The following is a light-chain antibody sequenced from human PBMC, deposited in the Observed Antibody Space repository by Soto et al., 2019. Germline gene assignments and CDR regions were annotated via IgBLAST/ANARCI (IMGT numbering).Light chain of an antibody. CDR3: LQYDNWPLT. V-gene: IGKV3-15*01. CDR1: QSVSSN. CDR2: NPS. J-gene: IGKJ4*01. Sequence: EIVMTQSPATLSVSPGERATLSCRASQSVSSNLAWYQQKPGQAPKLLIYNPSTRATGIPARFSGSGSGTEFTLTISSLQSEDFAIYYCLQYDNWPLTFGVGTKVDIK.